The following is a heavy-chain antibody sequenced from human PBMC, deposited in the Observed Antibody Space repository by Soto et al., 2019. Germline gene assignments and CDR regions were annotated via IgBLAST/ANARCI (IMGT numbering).Heavy chain of an antibody. Sequence: ASVKVSCKASGYTFTSYYMHWVRQAPGQGLEWMGIINPSDGSTGYPQKFQGRVTMTRDTSTSTVYMELSRLRSEDTAVYYCAKEDSFSHSLDYWGQGTLVTVYS. CDR2: INPSDGST. J-gene: IGHJ4*02. CDR3: AKEDSFSHSLDY. CDR1: GYTFTSYY. V-gene: IGHV1-46*01. D-gene: IGHD5-18*01.